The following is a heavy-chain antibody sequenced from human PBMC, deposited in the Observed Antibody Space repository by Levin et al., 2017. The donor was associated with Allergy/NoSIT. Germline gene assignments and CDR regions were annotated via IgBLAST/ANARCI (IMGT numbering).Heavy chain of an antibody. CDR2: INHSGST. Sequence: SETLSLTCAVYGGSFSGYYWSWIRQPPGKGLEWIGEINHSGSTNYNPSLKSRVTISVDTSKNQFSLKLSSVTAADTAVYYCARTYYGSGSYYSRHPFDYWGQGTLVTVSS. CDR1: GGSFSGYY. CDR3: ARTYYGSGSYYSRHPFDY. D-gene: IGHD3-10*01. J-gene: IGHJ4*02. V-gene: IGHV4-34*01.